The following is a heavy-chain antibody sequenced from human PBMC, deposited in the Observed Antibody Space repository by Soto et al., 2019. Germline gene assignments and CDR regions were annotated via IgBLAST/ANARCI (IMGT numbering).Heavy chain of an antibody. D-gene: IGHD1-26*01. CDR3: ARDRDFGNYFDSAY. Sequence: QVQLVQSGAEVRKPGSSVRVSCKAAGGTFDTDAVSWVRQAPGHGLEWMGGIIPMFGTPYYAQRFQGRVTITEDESTGTAYMELRSLRSEDTAVDFCARDRDFGNYFDSAYWGQGTLVTVSS. CDR1: GGTFDTDA. CDR2: IIPMFGTP. J-gene: IGHJ4*02. V-gene: IGHV1-69*01.